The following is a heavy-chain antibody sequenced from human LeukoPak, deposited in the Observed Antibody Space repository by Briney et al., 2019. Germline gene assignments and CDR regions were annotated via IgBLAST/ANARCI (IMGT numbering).Heavy chain of an antibody. CDR3: ASLTPRWGGALGY. CDR2: IIPIFGTA. CDR1: GYTFTSYG. V-gene: IGHV1-69*13. J-gene: IGHJ4*02. Sequence: ASVKVSCKASGYTFTSYGISWVRQAPGQGLEWMGGIIPIFGTANYAQKFQGRVTITADESTSTAYMELSSLRSEDTAVYYCASLTPRWGGALGYWGQGTLVTVSS. D-gene: IGHD3-16*01.